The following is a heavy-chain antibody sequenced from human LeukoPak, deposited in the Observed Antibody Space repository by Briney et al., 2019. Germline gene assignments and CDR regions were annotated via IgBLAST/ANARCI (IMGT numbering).Heavy chain of an antibody. CDR1: GGSISSGGYS. J-gene: IGHJ3*02. CDR2: IYHSGST. V-gene: IGHV4-30-2*01. CDR3: ARGFDGLNAFDI. D-gene: IGHD3-9*01. Sequence: PSETLSLTCAVSGGSISSGGYSWSWIRQPPGKGLEWIGYIYHSGSTYYNPSLKSRVTISVDRSKNQFSLRLSSVTATDTAVYYCARGFDGLNAFDIWGQGTMVTVSS.